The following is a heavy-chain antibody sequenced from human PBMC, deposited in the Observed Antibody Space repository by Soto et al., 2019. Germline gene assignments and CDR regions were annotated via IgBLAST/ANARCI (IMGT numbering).Heavy chain of an antibody. V-gene: IGHV1-69*02. CDR2: INPILSMS. Sequence: QVQLVQSGAEVKRPGSSVKVSSKASGDTSTFYSINWVRQAPGQGLEWMGRINPILSMSNYAQRFQGRVTMTADKSTSTAYMELSSLRSEDTAIYYCASSYGSGYRAFDYWGQGALVTVSS. CDR1: GDTSTFYS. D-gene: IGHD3-10*01. CDR3: ASSYGSGYRAFDY. J-gene: IGHJ4*02.